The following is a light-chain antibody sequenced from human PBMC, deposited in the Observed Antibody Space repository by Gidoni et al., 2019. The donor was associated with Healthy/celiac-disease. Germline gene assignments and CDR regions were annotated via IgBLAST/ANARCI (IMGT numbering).Light chain of an antibody. CDR2: AAS. CDR1: QSIISY. Sequence: DITMTQSPPSLSASVGDRVTITCRASQSIISYLNWYQQKPGKAPKLLIYAASSLQSGVPSRFSGSGSGTDFTLTISSLQPEDFATYYCQQSYSTPLFTFGQGTRLEIK. CDR3: QQSYSTPLFT. V-gene: IGKV1-39*01. J-gene: IGKJ5*01.